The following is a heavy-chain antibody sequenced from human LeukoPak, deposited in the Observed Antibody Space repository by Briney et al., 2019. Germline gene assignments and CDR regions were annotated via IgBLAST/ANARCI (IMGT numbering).Heavy chain of an antibody. CDR3: ARSPYDSSGPSHFDY. V-gene: IGHV3-11*01. D-gene: IGHD3-22*01. CDR2: ISSSGSTI. CDR1: GFTFSDYY. Sequence: GGSLRLSCAASGFTFSDYYMSWIRQAPGKGLEWVSYISSSGSTIYYADSVKGRFTTSRDNAKNSLYLQMNSLRAEDTAVYYCARSPYDSSGPSHFDYWGQGTLVTVSS. J-gene: IGHJ4*02.